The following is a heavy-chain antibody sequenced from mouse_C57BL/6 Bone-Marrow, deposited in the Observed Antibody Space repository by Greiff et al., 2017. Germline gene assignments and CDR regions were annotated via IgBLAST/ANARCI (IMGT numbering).Heavy chain of an antibody. CDR2: ISGGGGNT. Sequence: EVQVVESGGGLVKPGGSLKLSCAASGFTFSSYTMSWVRQTPEKRLEWVATISGGGGNTYYPDSVKGRFTISRDNAKNTLYLQMSSLRSEDTALYYCARRNYAYYAMDYWGQGTSVTVSS. V-gene: IGHV5-9*01. CDR3: ARRNYAYYAMDY. J-gene: IGHJ4*01. D-gene: IGHD1-1*02. CDR1: GFTFSSYT.